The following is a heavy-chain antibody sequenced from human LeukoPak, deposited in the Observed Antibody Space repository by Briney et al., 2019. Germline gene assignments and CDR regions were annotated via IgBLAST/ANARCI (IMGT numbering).Heavy chain of an antibody. CDR1: GYTLTELS. Sequence: ASVKVSCKVSGYTLTELSMHWVRQAPGKGLEWMGIINPSGGSTSYAQKFQGRVTMTRDTSTSTVYMELSSLRSEDTAVYYCASCLGSCSPYYYGMDVWGQGTTVTVSS. V-gene: IGHV1-46*01. D-gene: IGHD2-15*01. CDR3: ASCLGSCSPYYYGMDV. J-gene: IGHJ6*02. CDR2: INPSGGST.